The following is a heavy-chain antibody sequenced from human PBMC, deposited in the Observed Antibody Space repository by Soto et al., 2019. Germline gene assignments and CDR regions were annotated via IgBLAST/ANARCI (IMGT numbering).Heavy chain of an antibody. D-gene: IGHD2-15*01. V-gene: IGHV2-5*02. CDR3: ARIYCSGGSCYGNYFDY. CDR2: IYWDDDK. J-gene: IGHJ4*02. Sequence: QITLKESGPPLVKPTQTLTLTCTFSGFSLSTSGVGVGWIRQSPGKALEWLALIYWDDDKRYSPSLKRRLTITKDSSKNQVVLTMTNMDPVDKAKYYCARIYCSGGSCYGNYFDYWGQGTLVTVSS. CDR1: GFSLSTSGVG.